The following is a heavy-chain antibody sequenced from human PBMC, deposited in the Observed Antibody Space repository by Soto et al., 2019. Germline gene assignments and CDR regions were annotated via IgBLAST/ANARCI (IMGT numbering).Heavy chain of an antibody. V-gene: IGHV6-1*01. CDR3: ARAYTTHDYGDYWFDP. CDR1: GDSVSSNSAA. Sequence: KQSQTLSLTCAISGDSVSSNSAAWNWIRQSPSRGLEWLGRTYYRSKWYNDYAVSVKSRITINPDTSKNQFSLQLNSVTPEDTAVYYCARAYTTHDYGDYWFDPWGQGTLVTVSS. CDR2: TYYRSKWYN. J-gene: IGHJ5*02. D-gene: IGHD4-17*01.